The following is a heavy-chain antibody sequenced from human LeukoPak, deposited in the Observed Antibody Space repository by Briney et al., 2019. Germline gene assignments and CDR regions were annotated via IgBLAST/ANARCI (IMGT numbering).Heavy chain of an antibody. V-gene: IGHV4-34*01. CDR1: GGSFSGYY. J-gene: IGHJ4*02. Sequence: SETLSLTCAVYGGSFSGYYWSWIRQSPGKGLEWIGEINHSGSTNYNPSLKSRVTISVDTSKNQFSLKLSSVTAADTAVYYCARGHSANRDWGQGTLVTVSS. D-gene: IGHD1-14*01. CDR2: INHSGST. CDR3: ARGHSANRD.